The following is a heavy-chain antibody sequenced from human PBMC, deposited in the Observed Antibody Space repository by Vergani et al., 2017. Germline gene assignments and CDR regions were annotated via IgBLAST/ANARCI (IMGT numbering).Heavy chain of an antibody. CDR1: GYTFTSYA. CDR2: INAGNGNT. J-gene: IGHJ4*03. D-gene: IGHD3-16*01. V-gene: IGHV1-3*01. CDR3: ASEGLYDYVWGSQRLRGGYYFNS. Sequence: QVQLVQSGAEVKKPGASVKVSCKASGYTFTSYATHWVRQAPGQRPEWMGWINAGNGNTKYSQKFQGRVTITRDTSASTAYMELSSLRSEDTAVYYCASEGLYDYVWGSQRLRGGYYFNSWDHVTLISVFS.